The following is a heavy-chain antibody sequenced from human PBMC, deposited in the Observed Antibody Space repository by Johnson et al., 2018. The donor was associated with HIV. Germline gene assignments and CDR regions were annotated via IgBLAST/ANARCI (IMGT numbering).Heavy chain of an antibody. D-gene: IGHD1-26*01. CDR3: AKDRGSPGIPAAFDI. V-gene: IGHV3-33*06. CDR2: VWYDGSNK. J-gene: IGHJ3*02. Sequence: QVQLVESGGGVVQPGRSLRLSCAASGFTFSSYGMHWVRQAPGKGLEWVAGVWYDGSNKYYAESVKGRFTISRDNSKNTLYLQMNSLRLEDTAVYYCAKDRGSPGIPAAFDIWGQGTMVTVSS. CDR1: GFTFSSYG.